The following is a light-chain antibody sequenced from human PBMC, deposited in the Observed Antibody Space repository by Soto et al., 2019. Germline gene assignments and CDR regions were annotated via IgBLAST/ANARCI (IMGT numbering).Light chain of an antibody. J-gene: IGKJ4*01. CDR1: QSLSSNF. CDR2: GES. V-gene: IGKV3-20*01. CDR3: QQYGVSPT. Sequence: EIVMTQSPGTLSLSPGEIATLSCRASQSLSSNFLAWYQHKPGQAPRLLIYGESSRATGIPDRFSGSASGTDFTLTISRLEPEDFAVYYCQQYGVSPTFGGGTKVDTK.